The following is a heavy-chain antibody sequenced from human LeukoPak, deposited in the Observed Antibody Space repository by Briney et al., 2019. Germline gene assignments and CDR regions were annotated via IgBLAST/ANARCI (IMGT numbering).Heavy chain of an antibody. D-gene: IGHD5-24*01. CDR2: INSDGIST. CDR3: ARVHRDMATIVGLWDY. CDR1: GFTFSSYW. J-gene: IGHJ4*02. V-gene: IGHV3-74*01. Sequence: GESLKISCTASGFTFSSYWMHWVRQAPGKELVWVSRINSDGISTSYADSVKGRFTISRDNAKNTLYLQMNSLRVEDTSVYYCARVHRDMATIVGLWDYWGQGTLVTVSS.